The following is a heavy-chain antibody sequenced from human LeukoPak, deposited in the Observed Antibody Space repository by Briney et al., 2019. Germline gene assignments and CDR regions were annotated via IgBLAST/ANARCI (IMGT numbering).Heavy chain of an antibody. J-gene: IGHJ6*03. V-gene: IGHV3-7*01. D-gene: IGHD3-10*02. CDR2: IKQDRSEK. Sequence: PGGSLRLSCAASGFTFTNYWMSWVRQAPGKGLELVANIKQDRSEKYYVDSVKGRFTISRDNAKNSLYLQMNSLRAEDTAVYYCARAGRKSRGVDLVRKKETGYCYYMDVWGKGTTVTVSS. CDR3: ARAGRKSRGVDLVRKKETGYCYYMDV. CDR1: GFTFTNYW.